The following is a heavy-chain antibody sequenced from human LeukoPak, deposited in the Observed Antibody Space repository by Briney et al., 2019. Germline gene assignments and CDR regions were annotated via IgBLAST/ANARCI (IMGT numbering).Heavy chain of an antibody. CDR3: ARDRSLGFLEWAYY. CDR1: GGTFSSYA. V-gene: IGHV1-69*01. D-gene: IGHD3-3*01. Sequence: SVKVSCKASGGTFSSYAISWVRQAPGQGLEWMGGIIPIFGTANYAQKFQGRVTITADESTSTEYMELSSLRSEDTAVYYCARDRSLGFLEWAYYWGQGTLVTVSS. CDR2: IIPIFGTA. J-gene: IGHJ4*02.